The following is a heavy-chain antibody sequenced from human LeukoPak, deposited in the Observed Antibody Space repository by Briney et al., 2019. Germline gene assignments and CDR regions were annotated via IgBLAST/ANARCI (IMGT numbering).Heavy chain of an antibody. CDR1: RGSITNSSCY. J-gene: IGHJ4*01. CDR2: IYYTGTT. Sequence: ASETLSLTCAVFRGSITNSSCYWGWIRQPPGKGLEWIGGIYYTGTTYYSPSLNSRITISMDTSKNQFSLRLASVTAADTAVYYCARTDSSGYYGEFWGHGTLVTVSS. CDR3: ARTDSSGYYGEF. V-gene: IGHV4-39*01. D-gene: IGHD3-22*01.